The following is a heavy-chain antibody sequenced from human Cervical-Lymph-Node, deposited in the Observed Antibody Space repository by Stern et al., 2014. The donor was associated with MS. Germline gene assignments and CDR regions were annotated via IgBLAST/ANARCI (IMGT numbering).Heavy chain of an antibody. V-gene: IGHV4-31*03. J-gene: IGHJ4*02. CDR3: ARVYGSGWFATH. CDR2: IFYSGST. D-gene: IGHD6-19*01. CDR1: GGSITSDLYY. Sequence: DQLVESGPGLVKPAQTLSLTCTVSGGSITSDLYYWNWVRQHPGKGLEWIGYIFYSGSTSYNPSLKSRVTLSLDASKKQFSLKLTSVTAADTALYYCARVYGSGWFATHWGQGTLVTVSS.